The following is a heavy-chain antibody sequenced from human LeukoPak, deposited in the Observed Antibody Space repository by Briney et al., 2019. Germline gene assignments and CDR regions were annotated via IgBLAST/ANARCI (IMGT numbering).Heavy chain of an antibody. D-gene: IGHD6-19*01. J-gene: IGHJ4*02. CDR2: IYYSGSS. Sequence: SETLSLTCTVSGGSLSSYYWSWIRQPPGKGLEWIGYIYYSGSSNYNPSLKSRVTMSIDTSKNHFSLKLTSVTAADTATYYCARETSLAGFASGLGFNYWGQGILVTVSS. CDR1: GGSLSSYY. V-gene: IGHV4-59*01. CDR3: ARETSLAGFASGLGFNY.